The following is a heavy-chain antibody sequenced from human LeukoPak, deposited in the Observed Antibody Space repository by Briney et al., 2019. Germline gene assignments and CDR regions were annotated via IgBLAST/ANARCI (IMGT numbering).Heavy chain of an antibody. CDR2: ISTSSSYI. CDR3: ARDEEGDY. Sequence: GGSPRLSFAASGFTFFDYCMSWVRQAPGEGLEWVSFISTSSSYIHYADSVKGRFTISRDNARNSLYLQMNSLRAEDTAVYYCARDEEGDYWGQGTLVTVSS. V-gene: IGHV3-21*01. CDR1: GFTFFDYC. J-gene: IGHJ4*02.